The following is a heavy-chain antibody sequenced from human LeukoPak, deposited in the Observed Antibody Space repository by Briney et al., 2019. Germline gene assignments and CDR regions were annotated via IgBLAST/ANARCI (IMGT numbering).Heavy chain of an antibody. CDR2: ISGSGGST. V-gene: IGHV3-23*01. CDR1: GFIFSHYG. CDR3: AKDRPTVYSSSWLHFLDS. Sequence: GGTLRLSCAASGFIFSHYGMNWVRQAPGKGLEWVSGISGSGGSTYLADSVKGRFTISRDNSKNTLYLQMNSLRADDTAVYYCAKDRPTVYSSSWLHFLDSWGQGTLVTVSS. J-gene: IGHJ4*02. D-gene: IGHD6-13*01.